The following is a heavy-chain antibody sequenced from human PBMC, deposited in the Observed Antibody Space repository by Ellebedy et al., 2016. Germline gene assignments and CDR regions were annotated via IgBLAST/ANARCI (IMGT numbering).Heavy chain of an antibody. D-gene: IGHD1-20*01. CDR2: IGTAGDT. J-gene: IGHJ3*02. CDR1: GFTFSSYD. CDR3: AGARGYNWNDWAFDI. Sequence: GGSLRLSCAASGFTFSSYDMHWVRQATGKGLEWVSAIGTAGDTYYPGSVKGRFTISRENAKNSLYLQMNSLRAGDTAVYYCAGARGYNWNDWAFDIWGQGTMVTVSS. V-gene: IGHV3-13*01.